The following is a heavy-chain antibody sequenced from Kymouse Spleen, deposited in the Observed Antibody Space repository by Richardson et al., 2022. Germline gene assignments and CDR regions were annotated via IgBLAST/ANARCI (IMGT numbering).Heavy chain of an antibody. CDR2: MNPNSGNT. CDR3: ARGLLWFGELLSNWFDP. J-gene: IGHJ5*02. Sequence: QVQLVQSGAEVKKPGASVKVSCKASGYTFTSYDINWVRQATGQGLEWMGWMNPNSGNTGYAQKFQGRVTMTRNTSISTAYMELSSLRSEDTAVYYCARGLLWFGELLSNWFDPWGQGTLVTVSS. D-gene: IGHD3-10*01. V-gene: IGHV1-8*01. CDR1: GYTFTSYD.